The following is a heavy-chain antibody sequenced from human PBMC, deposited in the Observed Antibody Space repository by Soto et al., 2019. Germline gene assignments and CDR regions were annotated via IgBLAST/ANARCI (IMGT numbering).Heavy chain of an antibody. CDR3: ACVGLGIAAAGTFDY. Sequence: QVQLVESGGDVVQPGRSLRLSCAASGFTFSSYGMHWVRQAPGKGLEWVAVIWYDGSNKYYADSVKGRFTISRDNSKNTLYLQMNSLRAEDTAVYYCACVGLGIAAAGTFDYWGQGTLVTVSS. J-gene: IGHJ4*02. V-gene: IGHV3-33*01. CDR1: GFTFSSYG. CDR2: IWYDGSNK. D-gene: IGHD6-13*01.